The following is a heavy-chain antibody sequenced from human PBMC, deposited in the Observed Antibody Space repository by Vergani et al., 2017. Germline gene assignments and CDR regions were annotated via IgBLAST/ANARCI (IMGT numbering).Heavy chain of an antibody. CDR2: IKQDGSEK. D-gene: IGHD4-17*01. CDR1: GFTFSSYW. CDR3: AREGNYGDYVVDY. J-gene: IGHJ4*02. V-gene: IGHV3-7*01. Sequence: EVQLVESGGGLVQPGGSLRLSCAASGFTFSSYWMSWVRQAPGKGLEWVANIKQDGSEKYYVDSVKGRFTISRDNAKNSLYLQMNSLRAEDTAVYYCAREGNYGDYVVDYWGQGTLVTVSS.